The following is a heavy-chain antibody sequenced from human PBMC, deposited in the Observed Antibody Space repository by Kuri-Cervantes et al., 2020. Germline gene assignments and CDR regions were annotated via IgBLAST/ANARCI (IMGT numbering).Heavy chain of an antibody. Sequence: GESLKISCAASGFIFSNYFMSWVRQAPGKGLEWVAVISYDGSNKYYADSVKGRFTISRDNSKNTLYLQMNSLRAEDTAVYYCAREIVGGYCSSTSCSSQWGQGTLVTVSS. CDR3: AREIVGGYCSSTSCSSQ. J-gene: IGHJ4*02. CDR2: ISYDGSNK. CDR1: GFIFSNYF. V-gene: IGHV3-30*03. D-gene: IGHD2-2*03.